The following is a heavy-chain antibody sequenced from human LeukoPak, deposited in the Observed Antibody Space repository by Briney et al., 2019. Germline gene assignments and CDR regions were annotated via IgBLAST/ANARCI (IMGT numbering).Heavy chain of an antibody. CDR1: GGSISSYY. V-gene: IGHV4-59*01. CDR3: ARGPLRYYYGSGSHKRPWGFDP. Sequence: SETLSLTCTVSGGSISSYYWSWIRQPPGKGLEWIGYIYYSGSTNYNPSLKSRVTISVDTSKNQFSLKLSSVTAADTAVYYCARGPLRYYYGSGSHKRPWGFDPWGQGTLVTVSS. CDR2: IYYSGST. J-gene: IGHJ5*02. D-gene: IGHD3-10*01.